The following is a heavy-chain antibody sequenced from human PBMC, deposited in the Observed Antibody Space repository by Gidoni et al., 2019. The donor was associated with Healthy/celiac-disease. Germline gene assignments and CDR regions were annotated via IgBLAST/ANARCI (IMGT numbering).Heavy chain of an antibody. CDR2: IIPIFGTA. J-gene: IGHJ6*03. Sequence: QVQLVQSGAEVKKPGPCVVAHEALPNRVTEGTVDKSTGNPTFSSYAISWVRQAPGQGIEWMGGIIPIFGTANYAQKFQGRVTITADESTSTAYMELSSLRSEDTAVYYCARRVRGKSRDYYYMDVWGKGTTVTVSS. V-gene: IGHV1-69*01. D-gene: IGHD3-10*01. CDR1: EGTVDKSTGNPTFSSYA. CDR3: ARRVRGKSRDYYYMDV.